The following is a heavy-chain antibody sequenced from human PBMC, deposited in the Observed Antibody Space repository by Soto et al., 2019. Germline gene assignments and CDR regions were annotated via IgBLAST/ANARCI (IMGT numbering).Heavy chain of an antibody. D-gene: IGHD3-22*01. V-gene: IGHV1-3*01. J-gene: IGHJ6*02. CDR2: INAGNGNT. CDR3: ARSIRYYYDSSGYYPQRYYYYGMDV. Sequence: GASVKVSCKASGYTFTSYANHWVRQAPGQRLEWMGWINAGNGNTKYSQKFQGRVTITRDTSASTAYMELSSLRSEDTAVYYCARSIRYYYDSSGYYPQRYYYYGMDVWGQGTTVTVSS. CDR1: GYTFTSYA.